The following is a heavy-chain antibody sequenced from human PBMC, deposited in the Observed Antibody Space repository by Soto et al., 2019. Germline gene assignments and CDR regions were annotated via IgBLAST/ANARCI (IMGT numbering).Heavy chain of an antibody. J-gene: IGHJ3*02. CDR3: AHTDCHMDQGRMTLDN. V-gene: IGHV2-5*02. CDR1: GFSLSADGMG. D-gene: IGHD2-21*01. CDR2: IYWDDAT. Sequence: QINLKESGPTRVKPTQTLTLTCPFSGFSLSADGMGVGWIRQPPGKALEWLGNIYWDDATRYNPPLRSRLSITKDTSKHQVALILTNTAPVDTATYYRAHTDCHMDQGRMTLDNWGQGTAVTVSS.